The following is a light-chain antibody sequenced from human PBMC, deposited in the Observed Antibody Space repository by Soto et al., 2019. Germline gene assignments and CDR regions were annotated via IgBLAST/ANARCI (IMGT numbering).Light chain of an antibody. CDR3: QQYNNWLGT. CDR1: QSVNSN. CDR2: GAS. Sequence: EIVMTQSPATLSVSPGERATLSCRASQSVNSNLAWYQQKPGQAPRLLIYGASTRATDIPARFSGSGSETEFTLTISSLQSEDFAVYYCQQYNNWLGTFGQGTKVEIK. V-gene: IGKV3-15*01. J-gene: IGKJ1*01.